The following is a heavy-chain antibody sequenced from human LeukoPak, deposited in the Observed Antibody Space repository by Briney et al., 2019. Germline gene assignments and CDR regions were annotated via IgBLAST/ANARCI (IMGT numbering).Heavy chain of an antibody. CDR3: ATRDRNNGVDY. Sequence: GGSLRLSCAASEFTVYNSYMSWVRQAPGKGLEWVSIIYSGGDTFYVDSVKGRFTISRDKSKNTVYLQMNSLRAEDTAVYYCATRDRNNGVDYWGQGTQVTVSS. CDR1: EFTVYNSY. CDR2: IYSGGDT. V-gene: IGHV3-53*01. J-gene: IGHJ4*02. D-gene: IGHD2-8*01.